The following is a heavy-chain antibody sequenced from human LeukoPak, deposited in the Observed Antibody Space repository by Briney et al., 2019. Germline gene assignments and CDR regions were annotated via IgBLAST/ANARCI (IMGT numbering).Heavy chain of an antibody. J-gene: IGHJ5*02. Sequence: GASVKVSCKASGYTFTSYAMHWVRQAPGQRLEFMGWINTGNSNTKFSQKFQGRVTLTRDTSATTVYMVLSSLRSEDTAVYYCARGKRPDYYDSSGSWFDPWGQGTLVTVSS. CDR2: INTGNSNT. D-gene: IGHD3-22*01. CDR3: ARGKRPDYYDSSGSWFDP. CDR1: GYTFTSYA. V-gene: IGHV1-3*04.